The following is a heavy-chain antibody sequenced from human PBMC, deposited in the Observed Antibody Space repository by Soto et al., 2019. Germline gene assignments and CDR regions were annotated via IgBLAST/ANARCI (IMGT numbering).Heavy chain of an antibody. CDR1: GFTFSRYW. D-gene: IGHD1-7*01. Sequence: GGSLRLSCAASGFTFSRYWMQWVRQAPGKGLMWVSRIHNDGSTTRYADSVKGRFTISRDNAKNTLYLQMSSLRVEDTAVYYCARDNWNSYWGQGTLVTVSS. CDR2: IHNDGSTT. V-gene: IGHV3-74*01. CDR3: ARDNWNSY. J-gene: IGHJ4*01.